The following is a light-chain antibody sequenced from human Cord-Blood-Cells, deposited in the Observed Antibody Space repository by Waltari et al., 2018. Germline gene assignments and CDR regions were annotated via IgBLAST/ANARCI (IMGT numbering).Light chain of an antibody. CDR3: CSYAGSSTLV. CDR1: SSDVGSYNL. Sequence: QSALTQPASVSGSPGQSITISCTGTSSDVGSYNLVSWYQQHPGKAPKLMIYEGSKRPSGVSNRFPGSMSGTTASLTISGLQAEYEADYYCCSYAGSSTLVFGGGTKLTVL. J-gene: IGLJ3*02. V-gene: IGLV2-23*01. CDR2: EGS.